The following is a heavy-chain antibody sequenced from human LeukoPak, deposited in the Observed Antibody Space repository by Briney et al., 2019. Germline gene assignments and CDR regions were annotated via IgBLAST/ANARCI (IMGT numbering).Heavy chain of an antibody. Sequence: PGGSLRLSCAASASTFSSYDMNWVRQAPGKGLEWVSYISSSGSTIYYADSVKGRFTISRDNAKNSLYLQMNSLRAEDTAVYYCVRDVTSSGWYWGQGTLVTVSS. CDR3: VRDVTSSGWY. V-gene: IGHV3-48*03. J-gene: IGHJ4*02. CDR1: ASTFSSYD. D-gene: IGHD6-19*01. CDR2: ISSSGSTI.